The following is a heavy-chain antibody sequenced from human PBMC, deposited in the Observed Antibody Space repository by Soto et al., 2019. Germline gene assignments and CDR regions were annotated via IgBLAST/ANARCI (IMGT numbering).Heavy chain of an antibody. CDR2: IWYDGTQK. J-gene: IGHJ4*02. Sequence: GGSLRLSCEASGFTFNTYSMHWVHQPPGKGLEWLAAIWYDGTQKYYADSVKGRFIISRDNSKKTLYLEMNSLRAEDTAVYYCARAGGTTVTGLWNFDSWGQGTLVTISS. V-gene: IGHV3-33*01. CDR1: GFTFNTYS. D-gene: IGHD4-17*01. CDR3: ARAGGTTVTGLWNFDS.